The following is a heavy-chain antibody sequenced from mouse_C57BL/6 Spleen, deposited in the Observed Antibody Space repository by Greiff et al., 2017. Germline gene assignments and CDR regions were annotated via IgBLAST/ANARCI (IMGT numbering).Heavy chain of an antibody. J-gene: IGHJ1*03. CDR3: ARGDGNWYFDV. CDR1: GYTFTSYW. D-gene: IGHD2-1*01. V-gene: IGHV1-69*01. Sequence: QVQLQQPGAELVMPGASVKLSCKASGYTFTSYWLPWVKQRPGKGLEWIGEIDPSDSYTNYNQKFKGKSTLTVDKSSSTAYMQRSSLTSEDSAVYYCARGDGNWYFDVWGTGTTVTVSS. CDR2: IDPSDSYT.